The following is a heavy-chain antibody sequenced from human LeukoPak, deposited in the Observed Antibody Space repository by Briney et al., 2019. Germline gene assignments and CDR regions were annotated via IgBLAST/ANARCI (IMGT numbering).Heavy chain of an antibody. D-gene: IGHD3-16*02. V-gene: IGHV3-30*18. CDR3: AKDSHPSARIRLGELSFDY. CDR1: GFTFSSYG. Sequence: GGSLRLSCAASGFTFSSYGMPWVRQAPGKGLEWVAVISYDGSNKYYADSVKGRFTISRDNSKNTLYLQMNSLRAEDTAVYYCAKDSHPSARIRLGELSFDYWGQGTLVTVSS. CDR2: ISYDGSNK. J-gene: IGHJ4*02.